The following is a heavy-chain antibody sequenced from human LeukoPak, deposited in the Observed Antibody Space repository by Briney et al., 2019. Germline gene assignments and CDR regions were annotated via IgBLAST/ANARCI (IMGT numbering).Heavy chain of an antibody. Sequence: SQTLSLTCAVSGGSISSGGYSWSWIRQPPGKGLEWIGYIYHSGSTYYNPSLKSRVTISVDRSKNQFSLKLSSVTAADTAVYYCARLFWYRGHLWDYWGQGTLATVSS. CDR2: IYHSGST. CDR1: GGSISSGGYS. J-gene: IGHJ4*02. V-gene: IGHV4-30-2*01. D-gene: IGHD6-13*01. CDR3: ARLFWYRGHLWDY.